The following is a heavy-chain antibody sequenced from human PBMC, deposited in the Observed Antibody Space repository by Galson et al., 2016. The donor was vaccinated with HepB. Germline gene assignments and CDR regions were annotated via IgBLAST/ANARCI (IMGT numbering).Heavy chain of an antibody. CDR3: ARGGSDSSWYWAH. CDR1: GFTFSNHW. V-gene: IGHV3-7*04. D-gene: IGHD6-13*01. J-gene: IGHJ4*02. Sequence: SLRLSCAASGFTFSNHWMTWVRQAPGKGLEWVANIKQDGSAEFYVDSVKGRFTVSRDNAKNSLYLQMNSLRAEDTAVYYCARGGSDSSWYWAHWGQGTLVSVSS. CDR2: IKQDGSAE.